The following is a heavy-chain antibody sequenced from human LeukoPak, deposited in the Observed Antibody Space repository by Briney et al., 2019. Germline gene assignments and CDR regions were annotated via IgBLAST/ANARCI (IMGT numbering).Heavy chain of an antibody. D-gene: IGHD6-13*01. V-gene: IGHV1-18*01. J-gene: IGHJ6*02. Sequence: ASVKVSCKAPAYRFTSYGISWVRQAPGQGLEWMGWISTYNGDTKVAQKFQGRVSMTTDTSSRTAYMELRSLRTDDTAVYYCARPMRAAAGPRYYYCYGMDVWGQGTTVTVSS. CDR3: ARPMRAAAGPRYYYCYGMDV. CDR2: ISTYNGDT. CDR1: AYRFTSYG.